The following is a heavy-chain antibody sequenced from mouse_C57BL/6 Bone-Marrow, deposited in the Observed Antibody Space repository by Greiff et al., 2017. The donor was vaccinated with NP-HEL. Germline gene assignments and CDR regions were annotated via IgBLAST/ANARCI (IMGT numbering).Heavy chain of an antibody. J-gene: IGHJ1*03. D-gene: IGHD1-1*01. CDR1: GFTFSDYY. V-gene: IGHV5-12*01. CDR2: ISNGGGST. Sequence: EVQRVESGGGLVQPGGSLKLSCAASGFTFSDYYMYWVRQTPEKRLEWVAYISNGGGSTYYPDTVKGRFTISRDNAKNTLYLQMSRLKSEDTAMYSCAGHARSSYGYFDVCGTGTPVTVSS. CDR3: AGHARSSYGYFDV.